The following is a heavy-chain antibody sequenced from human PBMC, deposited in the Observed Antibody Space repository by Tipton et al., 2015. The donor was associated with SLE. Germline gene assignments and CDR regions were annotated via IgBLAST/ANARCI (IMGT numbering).Heavy chain of an antibody. D-gene: IGHD1-26*01. CDR1: GGSISSSSYY. Sequence: TLSLTCTVSGGSISSSSYYWGWIRKSPGKGLEWIANIDYTGSTKYSPSLKSRVTISQDTSKKQVSLKLSSVTAADTAVYYCASRGRGTYFNGFDFGGHGNLVTVSS. J-gene: IGHJ4*01. V-gene: IGHV4-61*05. CDR2: IDYTGST. CDR3: ASRGRGTYFNGFDF.